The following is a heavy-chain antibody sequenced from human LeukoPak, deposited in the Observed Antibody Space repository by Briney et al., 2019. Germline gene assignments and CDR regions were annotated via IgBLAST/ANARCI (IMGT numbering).Heavy chain of an antibody. CDR1: GFTFSSYW. CDR3: ARDVSLYDGKSGWFDP. V-gene: IGHV3-7*01. D-gene: IGHD5/OR15-5a*01. J-gene: IGHJ5*02. CDR2: INQDGSEK. Sequence: GGSLRLSCAASGFTFSSYWMTWVRQVPGKGLEWVANINQDGSEKNYVDSVKGRFTISRDNAKNSLYLQMNSLRAEDTAVYYCARDVSLYDGKSGWFDPWGQGALVYV.